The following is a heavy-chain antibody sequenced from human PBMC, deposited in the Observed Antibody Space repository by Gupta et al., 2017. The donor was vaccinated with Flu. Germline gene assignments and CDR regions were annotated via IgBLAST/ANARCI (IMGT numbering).Heavy chain of an antibody. J-gene: IGHJ4*02. Sequence: QLQLQESGPGLVKPSETLSLTCTVSGGSISSSSYYWGWIRQPPGKGLEWIGSIYYSGSTYYNPSLKSRVTISVDTSKNQFSLKLSSVTAADTAVYYCASHPKCRSTSCYQRGPFDYWGQGTLVTVSS. V-gene: IGHV4-39*01. CDR3: ASHPKCRSTSCYQRGPFDY. D-gene: IGHD2-2*01. CDR1: GGSISSSSYY. CDR2: IYYSGST.